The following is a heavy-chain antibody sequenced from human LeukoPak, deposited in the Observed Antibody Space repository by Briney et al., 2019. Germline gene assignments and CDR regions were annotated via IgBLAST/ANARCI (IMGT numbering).Heavy chain of an antibody. V-gene: IGHV4-61*01. CDR3: ATHRRSGSGGSENAFEI. Sequence: PSETLSLTCTVSGGSVSSGRYYWSWIRQPPGKGLEWIGYYYYSGSTNYNPSLKSRVTISVDTSKNQFSLKLSSVTAADTAIYYCATHRRSGSGGSENAFEIWGQGTMVTVSS. CDR2: YYYSGST. D-gene: IGHD5-12*01. CDR1: GGSVSSGRYY. J-gene: IGHJ3*02.